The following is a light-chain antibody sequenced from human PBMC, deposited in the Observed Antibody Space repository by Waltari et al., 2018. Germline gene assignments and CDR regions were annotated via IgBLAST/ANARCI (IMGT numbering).Light chain of an antibody. CDR1: QSVTTN. V-gene: IGKV3-15*01. CDR3: QQYRGLWT. CDR2: GAS. Sequence: EIVMTQSPATLAVSPGERAILSCRASQSVTTNLAWYQQKPGQAPRLLIYGASTRATDIPARFSGSGSGTEFTLTISSLQSDDFATYYCQQYRGLWTFGQGTRVEVK. J-gene: IGKJ1*01.